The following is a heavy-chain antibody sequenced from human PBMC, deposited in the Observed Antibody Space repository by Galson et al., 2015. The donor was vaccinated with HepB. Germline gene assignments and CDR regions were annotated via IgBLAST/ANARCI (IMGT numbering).Heavy chain of an antibody. D-gene: IGHD3-3*01. CDR3: ARGLATIFGEEV. CDR2: MNPNSGNT. V-gene: IGHV1-8*01. J-gene: IGHJ4*02. CDR1: GYTFTSYD. Sequence: SVKVSCKASGYTFTSYDINWVRQATGQGLEWMGWMNPNSGNTGYAQKFQGRVTMTRNTSISTAYMELSSLRSEDTAAYYCARGLATIFGEEVWGQGTLVTVSS.